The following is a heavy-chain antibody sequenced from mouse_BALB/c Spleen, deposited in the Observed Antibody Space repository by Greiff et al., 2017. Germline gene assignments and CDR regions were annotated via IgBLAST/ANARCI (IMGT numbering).Heavy chain of an antibody. CDR2: IRNKANGYTT. CDR1: GFTFTDYY. Sequence: DVQLVESGGGLVQPGGSLRLSCATSGFTFTDYYMSWVRQPPGKALEWLGFIRNKANGYTTEYSASVKGRFTISRDNSQSILYLQMNTLRAEDSATYYCARDYGKDAMDHWGQGTSVTVSS. D-gene: IGHD2-1*01. J-gene: IGHJ4*01. V-gene: IGHV7-3*02. CDR3: ARDYGKDAMDH.